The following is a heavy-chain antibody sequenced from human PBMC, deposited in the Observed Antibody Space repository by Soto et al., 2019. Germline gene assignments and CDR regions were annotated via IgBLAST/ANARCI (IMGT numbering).Heavy chain of an antibody. CDR1: GGSISNYY. CDR2: IYTSGNT. V-gene: IGHV4-4*07. CDR3: AGWAVGIMIFGVPKDY. D-gene: IGHD3-3*01. J-gene: IGHJ4*02. Sequence: SETLSLTCTVCGGSISNYYCSWIRQPAGKGLEWIGRIYTSGNTNYNPSLKGRVTMSVDMSKNQFSLKLTSVTAADTAVYYCAGWAVGIMIFGVPKDYFSQGTQVTFSS.